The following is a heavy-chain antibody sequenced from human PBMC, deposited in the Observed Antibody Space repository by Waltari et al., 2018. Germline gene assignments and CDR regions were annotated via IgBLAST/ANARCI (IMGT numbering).Heavy chain of an antibody. CDR3: ARAPSIGDPGYYYWYV. J-gene: IGHJ6*03. V-gene: IGHV4-61*08. CDR1: GGSISSGGYY. CDR2: IEYRVST. Sequence: QVKLQESGPGLVKPSQTLSLTCTVSGGSISSGGYYWSWIRQPPGKGLEWIGCIEYRVSTNCNPSLRSRVPISVDTSKNQFSLKPRSVTAADTAVYYCARAPSIGDPGYYYWYVGGIGATVTVSS.